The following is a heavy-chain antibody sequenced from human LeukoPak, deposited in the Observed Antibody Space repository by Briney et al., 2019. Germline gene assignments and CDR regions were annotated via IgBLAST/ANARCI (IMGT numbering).Heavy chain of an antibody. CDR1: GGSISSYY. V-gene: IGHV4-4*07. CDR2: IYRSGRT. D-gene: IGHD6-13*01. Sequence: SETLSLTCTVSGGSISSYYWSWIRQPAGKGLEWIGRIYRSGRTNYNPSLKSRVTMSVDTSKNQFSLKVSSVTAADTAVYYCARYSSSWTGAFDIWGQGTMVTVSS. J-gene: IGHJ3*02. CDR3: ARYSSSWTGAFDI.